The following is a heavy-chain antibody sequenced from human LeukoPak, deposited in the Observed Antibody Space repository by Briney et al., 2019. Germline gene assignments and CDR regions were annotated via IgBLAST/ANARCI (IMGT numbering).Heavy chain of an antibody. J-gene: IGHJ3*02. Sequence: SETLSLTCTVSGGSISSYYWSWIRQPPGKGLEWIGYIYYSGSTNYSPSLKSRVTISVDTSKNQFSLKLSSVTAADTAVYYCARGYGPYYYDSSGYAFDIWGQGTMVTVSS. CDR1: GGSISSYY. D-gene: IGHD3-22*01. V-gene: IGHV4-59*01. CDR2: IYYSGST. CDR3: ARGYGPYYYDSSGYAFDI.